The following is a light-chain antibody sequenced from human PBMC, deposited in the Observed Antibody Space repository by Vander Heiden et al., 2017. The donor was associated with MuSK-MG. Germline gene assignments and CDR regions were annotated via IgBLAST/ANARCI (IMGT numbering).Light chain of an antibody. J-gene: IGKJ4*01. CDR3: QQYYTYPLT. Sequence: AVRITQSPSSFSASTGDRVTITCRASHGISTYLAWYQQKRGEAPKLLIYAASTLQGGVPSRFSGSGSGTDFTLTISCLQSEDVATYFCQQYYTYPLTFGGGTKVEIK. CDR1: HGISTY. V-gene: IGKV1-8*01. CDR2: AAS.